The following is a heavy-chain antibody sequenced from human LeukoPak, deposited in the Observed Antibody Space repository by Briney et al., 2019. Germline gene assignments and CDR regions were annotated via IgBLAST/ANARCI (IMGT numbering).Heavy chain of an antibody. Sequence: ASVKVSCKASGYTFTSYGISWLRQAPGQGLEWMGWISAYNGNTNYAQKLQGRVTMTTDTSTSTAYMELRSLRSEDTAVYYCATGITMVRGVIKNDYWGQRTLVTVSS. V-gene: IGHV1-18*01. CDR3: ATGITMVRGVIKNDY. J-gene: IGHJ4*02. CDR1: GYTFTSYG. D-gene: IGHD3-10*01. CDR2: ISAYNGNT.